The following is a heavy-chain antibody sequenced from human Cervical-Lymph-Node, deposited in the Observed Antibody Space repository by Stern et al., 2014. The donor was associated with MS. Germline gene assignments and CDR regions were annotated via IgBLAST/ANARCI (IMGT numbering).Heavy chain of an antibody. CDR3: ARAWGASDFYGMDV. V-gene: IGHV1-69*01. D-gene: IGHD1-26*01. CDR2: ILPILSTV. J-gene: IGHJ6*02. CDR1: GGTISSNV. Sequence: VQLVESGAEVKKPGSSVKVSCKASGGTISSNVISWVRQAPGQGLEWMGGILPILSTVHYAQKFQGRVTITADASTSTAYMELTSLRSEDTAVYYCARAWGASDFYGMDVWGQGTTVTVSS.